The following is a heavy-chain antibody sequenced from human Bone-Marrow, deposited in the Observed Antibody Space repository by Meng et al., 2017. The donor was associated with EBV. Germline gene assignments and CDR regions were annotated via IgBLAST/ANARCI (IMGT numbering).Heavy chain of an antibody. Sequence: EVQLEESGGXLVKPGESLXLSCAASGFTLRRYSMNWVRLAPGKGLEWVSSISSNSIDIYYADLVKGRFTISRDNAKNSLFLQMNSLRAEDTAVYYCARDRTSNRFDYWGQGTLVTVSS. CDR2: ISSNSIDI. D-gene: IGHD2-8*01. J-gene: IGHJ4*02. CDR3: ARDRTSNRFDY. CDR1: GFTLRRYS. V-gene: IGHV3-21*01.